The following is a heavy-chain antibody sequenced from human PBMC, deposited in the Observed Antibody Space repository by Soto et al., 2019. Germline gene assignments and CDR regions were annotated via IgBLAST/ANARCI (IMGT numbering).Heavy chain of an antibody. CDR1: GGSFSGYY. J-gene: IGHJ6*02. Sequence: QVQLQQWGAGLLKPSETLSLTCAVYGGSFSGYYWSWIRQPPGKGLEWIGEINHSGSTNYNPSLKSRVTISVDTSKNQFSLKLSSVTAADTAVYYCARGYSSGWYVGYYYYGMDVWGQGTTVTVSS. V-gene: IGHV4-34*01. CDR3: ARGYSSGWYVGYYYYGMDV. CDR2: INHSGST. D-gene: IGHD6-19*01.